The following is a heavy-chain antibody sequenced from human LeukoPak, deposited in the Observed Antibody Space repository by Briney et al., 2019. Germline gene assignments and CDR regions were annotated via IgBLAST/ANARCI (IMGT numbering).Heavy chain of an antibody. V-gene: IGHV3-21*01. D-gene: IGHD4-17*01. J-gene: IGHJ4*02. CDR1: GFTFSSYS. Sequence: GGSLRLSCAASGFTFSSYSMNWVRQAPGKGLEWVSSISSSSSYIYYADSVKGRFTISRDNAKNSLYLQMNSLRAEDTAVYYCARDHYGDYYDGSFPRWGQGTLVTVSS. CDR2: ISSSSSYI. CDR3: ARDHYGDYYDGSFPR.